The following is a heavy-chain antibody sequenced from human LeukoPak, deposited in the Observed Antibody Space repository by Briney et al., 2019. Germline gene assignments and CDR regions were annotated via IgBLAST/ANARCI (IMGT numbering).Heavy chain of an antibody. CDR1: GYTFTGYY. V-gene: IGHV1-2*02. CDR2: INPNSGGT. CDR3: ARTLGIAAAYYMDV. J-gene: IGHJ6*03. D-gene: IGHD6-13*01. Sequence: ASVKVSCKASGYTFTGYYMHWVRQAPGQGLEWMGWINPNSGGTNYAQKFQGRVTMTRDTSISTAYMELSRLRSDDTAVYYCARTLGIAAAYYMDVWGKGTTVTVSS.